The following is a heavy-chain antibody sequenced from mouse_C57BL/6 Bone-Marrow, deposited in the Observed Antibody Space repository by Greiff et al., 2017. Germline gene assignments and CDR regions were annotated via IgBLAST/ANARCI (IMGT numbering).Heavy chain of an antibody. D-gene: IGHD4-1*01. V-gene: IGHV14-4*01. CDR2: IDPENGDT. CDR3: TTVTGTWFAY. J-gene: IGHJ3*01. CDR1: GFNIKDDY. Sequence: EVQLQQSGAELVRPGASVKLSCTASGFNIKDDYMHWVKQRPEQGLEWIGWIDPENGDTEYASKFQGKATITADTSSNTAYLQLSSLTSEDTAVYYCTTVTGTWFAYWGQGTLVTVSA.